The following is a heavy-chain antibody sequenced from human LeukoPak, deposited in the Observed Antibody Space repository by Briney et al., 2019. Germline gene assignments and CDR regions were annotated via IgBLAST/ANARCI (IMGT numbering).Heavy chain of an antibody. D-gene: IGHD3-9*01. J-gene: IGHJ4*02. Sequence: SQTLSLTCTVSGGSISSGDYYWSWIRQPPGKGLEWIGYIYYSGSTYYNPSLKSRVTISVDTSKNQFSLKLSSVTAADTAVYYCARVIVGNNCDILTGYYIPLHFDYWGQGTLVTVSS. CDR3: ARVIVGNNCDILTGYYIPLHFDY. V-gene: IGHV4-30-4*01. CDR1: GGSISSGDYY. CDR2: IYYSGST.